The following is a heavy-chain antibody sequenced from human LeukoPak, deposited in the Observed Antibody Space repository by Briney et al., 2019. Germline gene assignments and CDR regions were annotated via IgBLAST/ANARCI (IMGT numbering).Heavy chain of an antibody. CDR1: GFTSSSYA. V-gene: IGHV3-74*01. J-gene: IGHJ4*02. CDR2: INSDGSST. D-gene: IGHD1-1*01. CDR3: ARADNWNDDFDY. Sequence: PGGSLRLSCAASGFTSSSYAMSWVRQAPGKGLVWVSRINSDGSSTSYADSVKGRFTISRDNAKNTLYLQMNSLRAEDTAVYYCARADNWNDDFDYWGQGTLVTVSS.